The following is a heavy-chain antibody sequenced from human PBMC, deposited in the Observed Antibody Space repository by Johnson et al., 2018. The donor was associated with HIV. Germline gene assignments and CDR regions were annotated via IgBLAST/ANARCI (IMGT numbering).Heavy chain of an antibody. J-gene: IGHJ3*02. D-gene: IGHD3-22*01. V-gene: IGHV3-9*01. CDR2: ISWNSGSI. CDR3: AKDLALSGYLDAFDI. Sequence: VESGGGLVQPGRSLRLSCAASGFTFDDYAMHWVRQAPGKGLEWVSGISWNSGSIGYADSVKGRFTISRDNAKNSLYLQMNSLRAEDTALYYCAKDLALSGYLDAFDIWGQGTMVTVSS. CDR1: GFTFDDYA.